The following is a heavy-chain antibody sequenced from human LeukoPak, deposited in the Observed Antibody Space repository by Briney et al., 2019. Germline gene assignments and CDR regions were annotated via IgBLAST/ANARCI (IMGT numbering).Heavy chain of an antibody. CDR3: ARDLKRASFDY. D-gene: IGHD1-26*01. J-gene: IGHJ4*02. Sequence: KPSETLSLTCTVSGGSISTYYWSWIRQPAGKGLEWIGRIYTTGITNYNPSLKSRVTMSVDTSKNQFSLKLSSVSAADTAVYYCARDLKRASFDYWAREPWSPSPQ. CDR1: GGSISTYY. V-gene: IGHV4-4*07. CDR2: IYTTGIT.